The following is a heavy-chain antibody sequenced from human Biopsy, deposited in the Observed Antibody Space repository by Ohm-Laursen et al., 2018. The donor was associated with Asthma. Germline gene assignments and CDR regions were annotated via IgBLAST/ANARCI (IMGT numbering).Heavy chain of an antibody. CDR2: ISASGVRT. V-gene: IGHV3-23*01. J-gene: IGHJ5*02. CDR3: AKITTDRQKANNWFDP. D-gene: IGHD3-22*01. Sequence: GSLRLSCTASGFAFNNSSMTWVLQAPGKGLEWVSSISASGVRTFYADSVKGRFTVSRDSSRNTLYLQLSTLRVEDTAVYFCAKITTDRQKANNWFDPWGQGTLVTVSS. CDR1: GFAFNNSS.